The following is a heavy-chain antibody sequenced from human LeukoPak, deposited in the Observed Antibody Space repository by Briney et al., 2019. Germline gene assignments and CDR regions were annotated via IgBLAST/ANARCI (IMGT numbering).Heavy chain of an antibody. CDR2: INSDGSST. V-gene: IGHV3-74*01. Sequence: GGSLRLSCAASGFTLSSYWMHWVRQAPGKGLVWVSLINSDGSSTSYADADFVKGRFTISRDNAKNTLFLQMNGLRAEDTAVYYCARGPSSDWYGMDVWGQGTTVTASS. CDR3: ARGPSSDWYGMDV. D-gene: IGHD6-19*01. CDR1: GFTLSSYW. J-gene: IGHJ6*02.